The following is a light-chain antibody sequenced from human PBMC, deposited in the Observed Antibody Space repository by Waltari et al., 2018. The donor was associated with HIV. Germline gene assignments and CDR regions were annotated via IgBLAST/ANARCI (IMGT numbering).Light chain of an antibody. CDR1: ITDVGSYNY. V-gene: IGLV2-11*01. CDR3: CSYAGSYTFYV. Sequence: QSALTQPRSVSGSPGQSVTISCPGTITDVGSYNYVSWYQQHPGRAPKLMIYDVSQRPSRVPDRFSGSKSGNTASLTISGLQAEDEADYYCCSYAGSYTFYVFGTGTKVTVL. CDR2: DVS. J-gene: IGLJ1*01.